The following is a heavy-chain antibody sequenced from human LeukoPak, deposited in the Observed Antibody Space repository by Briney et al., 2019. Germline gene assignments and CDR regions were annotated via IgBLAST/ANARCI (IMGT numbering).Heavy chain of an antibody. CDR2: IHYGGNT. CDR3: ARDLRGSEY. CDR1: GGSVSTXXXX. V-gene: IGHV4-39*07. D-gene: IGHD2-15*01. Sequence: VSGGSVSTXXXXWXWXRQPPXXGLEWIGSIHYGGNTYYSPSLKSRVTISTDTSKNQFSLTLTSVTAADTAVYYCARDLRGSEYWGQGTLVTVSS. J-gene: IGHJ4*02.